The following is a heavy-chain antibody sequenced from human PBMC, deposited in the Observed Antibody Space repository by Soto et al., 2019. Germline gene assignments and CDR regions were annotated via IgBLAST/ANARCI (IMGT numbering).Heavy chain of an antibody. CDR2: ISSSSSYI. V-gene: IGHV3-21*01. D-gene: IGHD3-3*01. Sequence: GGSLRLSCAASGFTFSSYSMNWVRQAPGKGLEWVSSISSSSSYIYYADSVKGRFTISRDNAKNSLYLQMNSLRAEDTAVYYCARERKYYDFWSGYSKTPNHDAFDIWGQGTMVTVSS. CDR1: GFTFSSYS. J-gene: IGHJ3*02. CDR3: ARERKYYDFWSGYSKTPNHDAFDI.